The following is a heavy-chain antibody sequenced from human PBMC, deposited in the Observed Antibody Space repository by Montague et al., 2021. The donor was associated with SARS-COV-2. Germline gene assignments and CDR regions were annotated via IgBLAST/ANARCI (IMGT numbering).Heavy chain of an antibody. CDR2: IYNTGRT. D-gene: IGHD2-2*01. CDR3: ATEMPAYDVFDI. CDR1: GGSVTSGDYY. Sequence: SETLSLTCTVSGGSVTSGDYYWTWIRQPPGKGLEWIGYIYNTGRTKYNPSLKSRVTISMETSKKQFSLKVDSVSAEDTAVYYCATEMPAYDVFDIWGQGTMVTVSS. J-gene: IGHJ3*02. V-gene: IGHV4-61*08.